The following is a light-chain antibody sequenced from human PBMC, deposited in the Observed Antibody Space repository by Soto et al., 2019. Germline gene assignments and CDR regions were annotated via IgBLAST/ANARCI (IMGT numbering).Light chain of an antibody. V-gene: IGLV2-11*01. J-gene: IGLJ2*01. CDR2: DVS. Sequence: QSALTQPRSVSGSPGQSVTISCTGTSGDVGHYNYVSWYQQHPGKAPKLMVYDVSKRPSGVPDRFSGSKSGNTASLTISGLRAEDEADYYCCSYAGSYTYVVFGGGTKLTVL. CDR3: CSYAGSYTYVV. CDR1: SGDVGHYNY.